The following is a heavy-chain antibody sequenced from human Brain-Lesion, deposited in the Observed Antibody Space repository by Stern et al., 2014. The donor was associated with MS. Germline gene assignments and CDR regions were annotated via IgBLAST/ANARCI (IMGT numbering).Heavy chain of an antibody. J-gene: IGHJ4*02. CDR1: GNSFTHFY. Sequence: QVQLVQSGAEVKKPGASVRVSCEASGNSFTHFYIHCVRQAPGQGLEGMGWINPNSGGKKFAQKFQGWVTITRDTSMTTAYMEVTSLTSDDTAVYYCARGGRYYADYWGQGTLVTVSS. CDR3: ARGGRYYADY. V-gene: IGHV1-2*04. CDR2: INPNSGGK. D-gene: IGHD2-2*01.